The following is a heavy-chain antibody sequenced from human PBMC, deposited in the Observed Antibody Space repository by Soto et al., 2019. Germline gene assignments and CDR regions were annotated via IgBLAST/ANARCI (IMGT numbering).Heavy chain of an antibody. D-gene: IGHD3-10*01. Sequence: QVQLQESGPGLVKPSGTLSLTCAVSGGSISSSNWWSWVRQPPGKGLEWIGEIYHSGSTNYNPSHKSPVTIAVDKSKNMCSRKLSSVTAADTAVYYCARVKASGVNFDYWGQGPLVTVSS. CDR2: IYHSGST. J-gene: IGHJ4*02. V-gene: IGHV4-4*02. CDR1: GGSISSSNW. CDR3: ARVKASGVNFDY.